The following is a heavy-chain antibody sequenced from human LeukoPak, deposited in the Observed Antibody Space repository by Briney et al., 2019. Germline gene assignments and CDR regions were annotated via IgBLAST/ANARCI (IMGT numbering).Heavy chain of an antibody. Sequence: SQTLARTCAVSGVNVSSNRAALDGIDPCPSTGLEWLRRTYYRSEWYNEYALPVRSRITINADTSKNQFSLQLNSVTPEDTAVYYCARYYYGWDYWGQGTLVTVSS. D-gene: IGHD3-10*01. J-gene: IGHJ4*02. V-gene: IGHV6-1*01. CDR3: ARYYYGWDY. CDR2: TYYRSEWYN. CDR1: GVNVSSNRAA.